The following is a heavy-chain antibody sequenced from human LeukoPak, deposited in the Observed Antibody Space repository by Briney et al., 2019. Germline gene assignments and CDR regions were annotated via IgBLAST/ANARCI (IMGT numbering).Heavy chain of an antibody. J-gene: IGHJ3*02. CDR1: GFTFNNYA. V-gene: IGHV3-23*01. Sequence: GGSLRLSCAASGFTFNNYAMSWVQQAPGKGLEWVSIISDRGGTAYYADSVKGRFTISRDNSRNTLYLQTNSLRAEDTAVYYCARAQSAFDIWGQGTMVTVSS. CDR2: ISDRGGTA. CDR3: ARAQSAFDI.